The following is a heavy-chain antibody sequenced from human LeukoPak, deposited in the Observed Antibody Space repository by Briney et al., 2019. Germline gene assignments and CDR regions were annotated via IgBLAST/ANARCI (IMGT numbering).Heavy chain of an antibody. CDR1: GYTFTGYY. CDR2: INPNGGGT. Sequence: GASVKVSCKASGYTFTGYYMHWVRQAPGQGLEWMGWINPNGGGTNYAQKFQGRVTMTRDTSISTAYMELSRLRSDDTAVYYCATGDYGDYCSNYWGQGTLVTVSS. V-gene: IGHV1-2*02. J-gene: IGHJ4*02. D-gene: IGHD4-17*01. CDR3: ATGDYGDYCSNY.